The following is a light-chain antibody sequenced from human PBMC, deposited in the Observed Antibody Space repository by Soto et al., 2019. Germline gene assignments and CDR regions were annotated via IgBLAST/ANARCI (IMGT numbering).Light chain of an antibody. J-gene: IGLJ1*01. Sequence: QLVLTQPPSASGTPGQKVTISCSGSSSNIGPNAVNWYQQLPGTAPKLLLYNNNQRPSGVSDRFSGSKSGTSASLAISGLPSDDEADYHCAAWDYSLNGLVFGTGTKLTV. CDR1: SSNIGPNA. CDR3: AAWDYSLNGLV. V-gene: IGLV1-44*01. CDR2: NNN.